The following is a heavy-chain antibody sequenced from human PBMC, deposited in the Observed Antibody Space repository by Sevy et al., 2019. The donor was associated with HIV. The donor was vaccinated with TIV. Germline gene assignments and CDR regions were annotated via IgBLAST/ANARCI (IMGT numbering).Heavy chain of an antibody. CDR3: ARSSFDYDSSGYYLPQNYYFDY. J-gene: IGHJ4*02. CDR2: ISSSGSTI. Sequence: GGCLRLSCAASGFTFSSYEMNWVRQAPGKGLEWVSYISSSGSTIYYADSVKGRFTISRDNAKNSLYLQMNSLRAEDTAVYYCARSSFDYDSSGYYLPQNYYFDYWGQGTLVTVSS. D-gene: IGHD3-22*01. V-gene: IGHV3-48*03. CDR1: GFTFSSYE.